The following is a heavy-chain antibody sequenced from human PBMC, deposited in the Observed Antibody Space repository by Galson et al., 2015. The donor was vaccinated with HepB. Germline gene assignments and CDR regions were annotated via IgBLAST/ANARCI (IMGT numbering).Heavy chain of an antibody. CDR3: AKGSGMIGDRYLDY. Sequence: SLRLSCAASGFNFRGYAMHWVRQAPGKGLEWVAAISYDGSDKNYINSVKGRFSISRDNSKNTLYVDMVSLRVEDTAVYYCAKGSGMIGDRYLDYWGPGTLVTVSS. CDR1: GFNFRGYA. D-gene: IGHD3-22*01. V-gene: IGHV3-30*18. J-gene: IGHJ4*02. CDR2: ISYDGSDK.